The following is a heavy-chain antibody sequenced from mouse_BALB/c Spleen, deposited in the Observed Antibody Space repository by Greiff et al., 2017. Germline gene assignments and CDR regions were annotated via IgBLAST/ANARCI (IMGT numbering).Heavy chain of an antibody. CDR2: IWAGGST. CDR3: ARDNYGYSYYFDD. D-gene: IGHD1-2*01. J-gene: IGHJ2*01. CDR1: GFSLTSYG. V-gene: IGHV2-9*02. Sequence: VHLVESGPGLVAPSQSLSITCTVSGFSLTSYGVHWVRQPPGKGLEWLGVIWAGGSTNYNSALMSRLSISKDNSKSQVFLKMNSLQTDDTAMYYCARDNYGYSYYFDDWGQGTTLTVSS.